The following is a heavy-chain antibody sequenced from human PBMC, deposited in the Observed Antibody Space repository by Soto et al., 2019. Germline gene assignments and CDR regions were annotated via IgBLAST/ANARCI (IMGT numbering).Heavy chain of an antibody. CDR1: GGSINGYY. D-gene: IGHD3-16*01. CDR3: ARDWGGGTFDY. CDR2: ISKSGST. Sequence: SETLSLTWTVSGGSINGYYWSWIRQPPGKGLEWIGYISKSGSTNYNPALKSRVTISVDTSKNQFSLKLSSVTAADTAVYYCARDWGGGTFDYWGQGTLVTVSS. V-gene: IGHV4-59*01. J-gene: IGHJ4*02.